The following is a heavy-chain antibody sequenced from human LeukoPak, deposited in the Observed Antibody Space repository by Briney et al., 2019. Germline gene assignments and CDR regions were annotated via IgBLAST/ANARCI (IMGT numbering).Heavy chain of an antibody. D-gene: IGHD3-22*01. V-gene: IGHV2-5*01. CDR2: IYWNDDK. CDR3: AHLRGGLYYDIGYFDY. CDR1: GFSLSTSGVG. J-gene: IGHJ4*02. Sequence: SGPTLVNPTQTLTLTCTFSGFSLSTSGVGVAWIRQPPGKALEWLALIYWNDDKRYSPSLKSRLTITKDTSKNQVVLTMTNMDPVDTATYYCAHLRGGLYYDIGYFDYWGQGTLVTVSS.